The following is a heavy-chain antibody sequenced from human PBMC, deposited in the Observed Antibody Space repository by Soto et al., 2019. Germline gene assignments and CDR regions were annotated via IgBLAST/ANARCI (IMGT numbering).Heavy chain of an antibody. D-gene: IGHD3-16*02. V-gene: IGHV3-48*01. Sequence: EVQLVESGGGLVQPGGSLRLSCAASGFTFSLYSMSWVRQAPGKGLEWVSYISRSSTGIHYADSVKGRFTISRDDATNSMHLQMNSLRGGDTAVYYCARAVTWGLDVWCQGTTVSISS. CDR2: ISRSSTGI. CDR3: ARAVTWGLDV. CDR1: GFTFSLYS. J-gene: IGHJ6*02.